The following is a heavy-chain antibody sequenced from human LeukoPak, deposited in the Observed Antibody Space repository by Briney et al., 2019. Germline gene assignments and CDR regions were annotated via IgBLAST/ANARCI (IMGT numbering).Heavy chain of an antibody. J-gene: IGHJ5*02. V-gene: IGHV3-23*01. Sequence: GGSLRFSCEASVSTFSTFPMSWVRQAPGKGLEWGSAISDGGANTFYADSVKGRFTISRDDSKNTLYLQMHSLRADDTAMYYCAKGHYDKGWFDPWGQGTLVTVSS. D-gene: IGHD3-22*01. CDR3: AKGHYDKGWFDP. CDR1: VSTFSTFP. CDR2: ISDGGANT.